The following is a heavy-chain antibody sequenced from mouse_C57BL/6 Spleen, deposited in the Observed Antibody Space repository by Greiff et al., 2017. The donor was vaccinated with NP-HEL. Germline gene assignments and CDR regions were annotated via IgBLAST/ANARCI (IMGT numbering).Heavy chain of an antibody. Sequence: DVKLVESEGGLVQPGSSMKLSCTASGFTFSDYYMAWVRQVPEKGLEWVANINYDGSSTYYLDSLKSRFIISRDNAKNILYLQMSSLKSEDTATYYCARVTAYYSNYGGYFDYWGQGTTLTVSS. CDR1: GFTFSDYY. CDR3: ARVTAYYSNYGGYFDY. V-gene: IGHV5-16*01. D-gene: IGHD2-5*01. CDR2: INYDGSST. J-gene: IGHJ2*01.